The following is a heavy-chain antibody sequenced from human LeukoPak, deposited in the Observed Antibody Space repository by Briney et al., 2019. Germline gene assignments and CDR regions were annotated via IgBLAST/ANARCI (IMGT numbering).Heavy chain of an antibody. CDR3: ARGRVLAN. J-gene: IGHJ4*02. CDR1: GFTFSTYG. V-gene: IGHV3-NL1*01. CDR2: ISGSGGST. Sequence: PGGSLRLSCAASGFTFSTYGPHWVRQAPGKGLEWVSAISGSGGSTYYGDSVKGRFTISRDNSKNTLYLQMNSLRAEDTAVYYCARGRVLANWGQGTLVTVSS.